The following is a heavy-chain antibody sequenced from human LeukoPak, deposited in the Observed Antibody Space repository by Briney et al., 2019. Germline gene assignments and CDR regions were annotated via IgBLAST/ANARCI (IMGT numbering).Heavy chain of an antibody. V-gene: IGHV1-69*06. CDR1: GGIFSSYA. CDR3: ARGIAARPNWFDP. Sequence: SVNVSCKACGGIFSSYAISWVRQAPGQGLEWMGGIISIFGTANYAQKFPGRVTITADKSTSTAYMELSSLRSEDTAVYYCARGIAARPNWFDPWGQGTLVTVSS. CDR2: IISIFGTA. D-gene: IGHD6-6*01. J-gene: IGHJ5*02.